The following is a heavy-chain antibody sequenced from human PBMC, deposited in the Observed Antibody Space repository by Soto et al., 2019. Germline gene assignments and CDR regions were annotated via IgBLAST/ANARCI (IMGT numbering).Heavy chain of an antibody. CDR3: ASRNYYDTSGYYYWYYFDF. V-gene: IGHV3-23*01. CDR1: GITFSNYA. Sequence: GRSLRLSCAASGITFSNYAMSWVRQAPGKGLEWVSGISGSGDSTYYAESVKGRFTISRDNSKNTVYLQMNSLGAEDTAVYYCASRNYYDTSGYYYWYYFDFWGQGALVTVSS. D-gene: IGHD3-22*01. J-gene: IGHJ4*02. CDR2: ISGSGDST.